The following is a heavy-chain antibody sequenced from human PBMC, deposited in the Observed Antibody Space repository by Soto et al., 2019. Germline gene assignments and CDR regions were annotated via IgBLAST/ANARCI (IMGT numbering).Heavy chain of an antibody. CDR1: GGSFSGYY. CDR3: ARGIRYYYDSSGYYLDY. V-gene: IGHV4-34*01. J-gene: IGHJ4*02. Sequence: SETLSLTCAVYGGSFSGYYWTWIRQPPGKGLEWIGEITHSGSTNYNPSLKSRVTISVDTSKNQFSLKLSSVTAADTAVYYCARGIRYYYDSSGYYLDYWSQGTLVTVSS. D-gene: IGHD3-22*01. CDR2: ITHSGST.